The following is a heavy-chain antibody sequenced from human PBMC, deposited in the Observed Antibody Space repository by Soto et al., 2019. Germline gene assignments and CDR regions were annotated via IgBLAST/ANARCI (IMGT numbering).Heavy chain of an antibody. CDR3: ARDAAVYSSGWSKHFDY. Sequence: ASVKVSCKASGYMFTYYYIHWVRQGPGQGLEWMGIINPNSGTTTYAQRFQGRVTMTRDTSTSTVYMELTSLRAEDTAVYYCARDAAVYSSGWSKHFDYWGQGTLVTVSS. J-gene: IGHJ4*02. V-gene: IGHV1-46*01. CDR1: GYMFTYYY. CDR2: INPNSGTT. D-gene: IGHD6-19*01.